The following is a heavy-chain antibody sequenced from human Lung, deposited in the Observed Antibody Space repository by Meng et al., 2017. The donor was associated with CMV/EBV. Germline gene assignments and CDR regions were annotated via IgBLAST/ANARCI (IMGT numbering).Heavy chain of an antibody. D-gene: IGHD2-2*02. CDR2: ISSSGSTI. V-gene: IGHV3-48*03. CDR1: GFTFSSYE. Sequence: SCAASGFTFSSYEMNWVRQAPGKGLEWVSYISSSGSTIYYADSVKGRFTISRDNAKNTLYLQMNSLRAEDTAVYYCAIFQDILVVATAIPYLFGYWGQGXLVTVSS. CDR3: AIFQDILVVATAIPYLFGY. J-gene: IGHJ4*02.